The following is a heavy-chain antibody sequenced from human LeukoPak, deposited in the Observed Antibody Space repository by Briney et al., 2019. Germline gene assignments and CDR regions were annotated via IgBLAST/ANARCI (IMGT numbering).Heavy chain of an antibody. CDR3: ARESVDTAMVTGHYFDY. V-gene: IGHV4-30-2*01. CDR1: GGSISSGGYY. Sequence: PSETLSLTCTVSGGSISSGGYYWSWIREPPGKGLEWIGYIYHSGSTYYNPSLKSRVTISVDRSKNQFSLKLSSVTAADTAVYYCARESVDTAMVTGHYFDYWGQGTLVTVSS. CDR2: IYHSGST. J-gene: IGHJ4*02. D-gene: IGHD5-18*01.